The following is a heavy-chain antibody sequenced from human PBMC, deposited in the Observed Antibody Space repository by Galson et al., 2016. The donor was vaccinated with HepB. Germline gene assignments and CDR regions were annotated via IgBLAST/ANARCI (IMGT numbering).Heavy chain of an antibody. Sequence: SLRLSCAASGFTFSNSAMSWVRPAPGKGLEWVSAVSGSGGSTYYADSVKGRFTISRDNSKKTLFLQMKSLRVEDTAVYYCAKDHTDSSSWYFWFDPWGQGTLVTVSS. CDR1: GFTFSNSA. CDR2: VSGSGGST. J-gene: IGHJ5*02. D-gene: IGHD6-13*01. CDR3: AKDHTDSSSWYFWFDP. V-gene: IGHV3-23*01.